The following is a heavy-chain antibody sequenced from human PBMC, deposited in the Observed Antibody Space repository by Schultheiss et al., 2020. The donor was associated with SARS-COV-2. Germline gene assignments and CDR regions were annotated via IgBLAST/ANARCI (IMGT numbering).Heavy chain of an antibody. V-gene: IGHV3-23*01. Sequence: GESLKISCAASGFTFSSYAMSWVRQAPGKGLEWVSAISGSGGSTYYADSVKGRFTISRDNSKNTLYLQMNSLRAEDTAVYYCAKDPLTLAPLHFPYFDYWGQGTLVTVSS. CDR3: AKDPLTLAPLHFPYFDY. D-gene: IGHD3-16*01. J-gene: IGHJ4*02. CDR1: GFTFSSYA. CDR2: ISGSGGST.